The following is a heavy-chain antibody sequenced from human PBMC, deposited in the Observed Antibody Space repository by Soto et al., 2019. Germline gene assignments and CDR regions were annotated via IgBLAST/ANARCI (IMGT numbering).Heavy chain of an antibody. CDR2: INPNGGST. Sequence: QVQLVQSGAEVKKPGASVKVSCKASGYTFINYYMHWVRQAHGQGLEWMGIINPNGGSTTYAQKCQGRVTLTSDTSTNTGNIELSSLRSEDTAVYYCAREKWLVRRNDPFDIWGQGTMGTGSS. CDR3: AREKWLVRRNDPFDI. V-gene: IGHV1-46*01. J-gene: IGHJ3*02. D-gene: IGHD5-12*01. CDR1: GYTFINYY.